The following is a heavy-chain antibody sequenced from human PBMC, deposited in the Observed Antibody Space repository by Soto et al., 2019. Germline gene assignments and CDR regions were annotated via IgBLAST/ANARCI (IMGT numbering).Heavy chain of an antibody. CDR3: TRGYYDKGVGY. CDR1: GFTVSSDY. V-gene: IGHV3-66*01. J-gene: IGHJ4*02. Sequence: GGSLRLSCAASGFTVSSDYMTWVRQAPGRGLEWVSVIYSGGSTNYADSVKGRFTISRDDSKNTLNLQMNSLRVEDTAVYYCTRGYYDKGVGYWGQGTLVTVSS. D-gene: IGHD3-22*01. CDR2: IYSGGST.